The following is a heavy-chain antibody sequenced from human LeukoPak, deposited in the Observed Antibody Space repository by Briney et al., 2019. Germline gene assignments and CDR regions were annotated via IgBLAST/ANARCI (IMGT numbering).Heavy chain of an antibody. Sequence: WVRQPPGKGLEWIGSIYYSGSTYYNPSLKSRVTISVDTSKNQFSLKLSSVAAADTAVYYCARRSVPRYFDYWGQGTLVTVSS. CDR3: ARRSVPRYFDY. V-gene: IGHV4-39*01. J-gene: IGHJ4*02. CDR2: IYYSGST. D-gene: IGHD1-1*01.